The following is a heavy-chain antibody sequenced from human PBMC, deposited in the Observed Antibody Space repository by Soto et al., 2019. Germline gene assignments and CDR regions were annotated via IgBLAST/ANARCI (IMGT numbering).Heavy chain of an antibody. Sequence: QVQLQQWGAGLLKPSETLSLTCAVYGGSFSTYYWSWIRQPPGKGLEWLGEINHRGSTNYYPSLKSRPTISGGTSKDQFSLNLISVTAPDRAVDSCARGLNWNYGAFDYWGQGTLVTVSS. D-gene: IGHD1-7*01. CDR3: ARGLNWNYGAFDY. CDR2: INHRGST. J-gene: IGHJ4*02. V-gene: IGHV4-34*01. CDR1: GGSFSTYY.